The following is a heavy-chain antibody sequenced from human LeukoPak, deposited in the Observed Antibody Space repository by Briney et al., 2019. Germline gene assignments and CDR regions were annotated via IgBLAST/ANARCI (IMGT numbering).Heavy chain of an antibody. V-gene: IGHV1-69*13. D-gene: IGHD5-24*01. CDR3: VSDYPRGYYGMDV. Sequence: SVKVSCKASGGTFSSYAISWVRQAPGQGLEWMGGIIPIFGTANYAQKFQGRVTITADESTSTAYMELSSLRSEDTAVYYCVSDYPRGYYGMDVWGQGTTVTVSS. CDR1: GGTFSSYA. J-gene: IGHJ6*02. CDR2: IIPIFGTA.